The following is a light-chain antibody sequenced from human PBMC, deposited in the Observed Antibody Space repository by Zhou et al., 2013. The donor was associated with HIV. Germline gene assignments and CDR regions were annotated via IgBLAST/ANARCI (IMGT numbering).Light chain of an antibody. V-gene: IGKV1-39*01. J-gene: IGKJ4*01. CDR3: QQSYSTPLT. Sequence: DIQMTQSPSSLSASVGDRVTITCRASQSFTSYLNWYQQKPGKAPRLLISAASSLQSGVPSRFSGSGSGTDFTLTISSLQPEDFATYYCQQSYSTPLTFGGGPKVEIK. CDR1: QSFTSY. CDR2: AAS.